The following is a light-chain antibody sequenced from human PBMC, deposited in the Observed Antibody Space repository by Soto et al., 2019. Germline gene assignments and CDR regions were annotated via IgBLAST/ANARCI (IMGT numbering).Light chain of an antibody. Sequence: EIVMTQSPATLSVSPGERATLSCRASQSVSNNLAWYQQKPGQAPRLLIYDASTRATGFPARFSGSGSGTEFTLTISSLQSEDFAVYYCHQYNNWPPKFTFGQGIKLEIK. CDR3: HQYNNWPPKFT. CDR2: DAS. V-gene: IGKV3-15*01. CDR1: QSVSNN. J-gene: IGKJ2*01.